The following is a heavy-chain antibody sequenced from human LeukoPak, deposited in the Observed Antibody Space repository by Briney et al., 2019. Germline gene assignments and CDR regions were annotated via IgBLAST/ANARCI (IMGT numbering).Heavy chain of an antibody. J-gene: IGHJ3*02. CDR3: VLHRKDIIVVVAAEGGGAFDI. CDR1: GGTFSSCA. V-gene: IGHV1-69*05. CDR2: IIPIFGTA. D-gene: IGHD2-15*01. Sequence: SVKVSCKACGGTFSSCAISWVRQAPGQGLEWMGRIIPIFGTANYAQKFQGRVTITTDEYTSTAYMELSSLRSEDTAEYYCVLHRKDIIVVVAAEGGGAFDIWGPGTMVTVSS.